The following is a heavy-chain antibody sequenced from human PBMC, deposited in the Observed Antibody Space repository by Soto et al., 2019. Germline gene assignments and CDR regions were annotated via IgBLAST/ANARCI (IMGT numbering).Heavy chain of an antibody. CDR2: INHSGST. V-gene: IGHV4-39*07. CDR3: ARGAIVVVVAATYYFDY. J-gene: IGHJ4*02. Sequence: SETLSLTCTVSGGSISSSSYYWGWIRQPPGKGLEWIGEINHSGSTNYNPSLKSRVTISVDTSKNQFSLKLSSVTAADTAVYYCARGAIVVVVAATYYFDYWGQGTLVTVSS. CDR1: GGSISSSSYY. D-gene: IGHD2-15*01.